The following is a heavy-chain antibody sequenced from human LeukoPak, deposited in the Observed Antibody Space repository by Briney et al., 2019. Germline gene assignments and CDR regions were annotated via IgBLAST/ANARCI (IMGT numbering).Heavy chain of an antibody. D-gene: IGHD4-11*01. J-gene: IGHJ4*02. CDR1: GGSISSYY. CDR3: ASLINDYSNYHYFDY. Sequence: SETLSLTCTVSGGSISSYYWSWIRQPPGKGLEWIGYIYYSGSTNYNPSLKSRVTISVDTSKNQFSLKLSSVTAADMAVYYCASLINDYSNYHYFDYWGQGTLVTVSS. V-gene: IGHV4-59*08. CDR2: IYYSGST.